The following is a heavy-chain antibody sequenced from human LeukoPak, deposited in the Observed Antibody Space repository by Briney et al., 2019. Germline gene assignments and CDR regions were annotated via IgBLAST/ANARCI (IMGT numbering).Heavy chain of an antibody. Sequence: PPETLSLTCTVSGASITQHYWSWIRQPPGKGLEYIGYFYNDGSTNYTSSVRSRVTILVDTSKNQFTLNLRSVSAADTAKYYCTRGITGHYRSLGGFAFDIWGQGTMVAVSS. CDR3: TRGITGHYRSLGGFAFDI. CDR2: FYNDGST. J-gene: IGHJ3*02. D-gene: IGHD3-16*01. V-gene: IGHV4-59*11. CDR1: GASITQHY.